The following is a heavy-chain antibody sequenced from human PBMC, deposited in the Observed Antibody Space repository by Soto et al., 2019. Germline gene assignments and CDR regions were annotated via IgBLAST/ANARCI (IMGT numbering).Heavy chain of an antibody. Sequence: EVQLLESGGGLVQPGGSLRLSCAASGFTFSSYAMSWVRQAPGKGLEWVSAISGSGGSTYYADSVKGRFTISRDKSKNTLYRQMNSLRAEDTAVYYCAKDVGSSGYYGPWGQGTLVTVSS. CDR3: AKDVGSSGYYGP. D-gene: IGHD3-22*01. CDR1: GFTFSSYA. CDR2: ISGSGGST. J-gene: IGHJ5*02. V-gene: IGHV3-23*01.